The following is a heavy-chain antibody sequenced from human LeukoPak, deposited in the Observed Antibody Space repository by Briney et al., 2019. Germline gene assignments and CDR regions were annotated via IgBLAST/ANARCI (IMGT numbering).Heavy chain of an antibody. V-gene: IGHV1-18*01. D-gene: IGHD2-2*01. J-gene: IGHJ6*02. CDR3: ARDTYCSSTSCYYYYYYGMDV. CDR2: ISAYNGNT. Sequence: TSVKVSCKASGYTFTSYGISWVRQAPGQGLEWMGWISAYNGNTNYAQKLQGRVTMTTDTSTSTAYMELRSLRSDDTAVYYCARDTYCSSTSCYYYYYYGMDVWGQGTTVTVSS. CDR1: GYTFTSYG.